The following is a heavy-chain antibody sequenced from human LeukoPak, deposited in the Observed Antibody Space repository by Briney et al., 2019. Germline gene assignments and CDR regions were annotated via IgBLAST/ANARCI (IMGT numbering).Heavy chain of an antibody. CDR1: GFTFSSYY. V-gene: IGHV3-23*01. Sequence: GGTLRLSCAATGFTFSSYYMTWVRQAPGKGLEWVSSISGSTGITYYADSVKGRFTISRDNSKNTLYLQMNSLRVDDTAIYYRAQSVTSWGQGTLVTVSS. J-gene: IGHJ5*02. CDR2: ISGSTGIT. CDR3: AQSVTS.